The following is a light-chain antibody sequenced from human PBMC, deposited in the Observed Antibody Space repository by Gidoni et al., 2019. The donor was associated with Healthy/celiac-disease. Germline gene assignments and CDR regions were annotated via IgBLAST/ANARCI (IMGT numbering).Light chain of an antibody. J-gene: IGKJ4*01. CDR3: QQSYSTPHLT. CDR1: QTISSY. CDR2: AAS. V-gene: IGKV1-39*01. Sequence: IQLTQSPSYLSASIGDRVTIPCRASQTISSYLNWYQQKPGPAPKLLIYAASSLHSGVTSRCSGSGSGTDFTLIISSLQPEEFATYYCQQSYSTPHLTFGGGTKVEIK.